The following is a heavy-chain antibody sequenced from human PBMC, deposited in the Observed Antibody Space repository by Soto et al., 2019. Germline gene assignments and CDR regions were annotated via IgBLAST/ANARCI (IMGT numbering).Heavy chain of an antibody. V-gene: IGHV2-5*02. D-gene: IGHD1-1*01. CDR2: IYWDDDK. Sequence: SAPTLXNPTQTLTLTCTFSGFSLSTSGVGVGWIRQSPGKALEWLAVIYWDDDKRYSPSLKSRLSTTKDTSKDQVVLTMTNMDPVDTATYYCAHKGPDDSPIDYWGQGTLVTVSS. CDR3: AHKGPDDSPIDY. CDR1: GFSLSTSGVG. J-gene: IGHJ4*02.